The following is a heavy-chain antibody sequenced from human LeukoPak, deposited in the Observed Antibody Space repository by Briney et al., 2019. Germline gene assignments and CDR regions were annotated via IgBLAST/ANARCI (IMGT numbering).Heavy chain of an antibody. CDR2: IKPDGSEK. V-gene: IGHV3-7*01. Sequence: GGSLRLSCAASGFTFSSYWMSWVRQAPGKGLEWVANIKPDGSEKYYVDSVKGRFTISRDNARNSLYLQMNSLRAEDTAVYYCARVYYYTSGSRWGDYFDYWGQGTLVTVSS. CDR1: GFTFSSYW. CDR3: ARVYYYTSGSRWGDYFDY. D-gene: IGHD3-10*01. J-gene: IGHJ4*02.